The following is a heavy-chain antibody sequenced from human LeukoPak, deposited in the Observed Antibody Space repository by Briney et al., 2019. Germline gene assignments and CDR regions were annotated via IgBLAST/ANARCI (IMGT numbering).Heavy chain of an antibody. CDR1: GGSISSSSYY. Sequence: SETLSLTCTVSGGSISSSSYYWGWIRQPPGKGLEWIGSIYYSGSTYYNPSLKSRVTISVDTSKNQFSLKLSSVTAADTAVYYCARHSSGWYRTFFFFDYWGQGTLVTVSS. J-gene: IGHJ4*02. CDR2: IYYSGST. D-gene: IGHD6-19*01. V-gene: IGHV4-39*01. CDR3: ARHSSGWYRTFFFFDY.